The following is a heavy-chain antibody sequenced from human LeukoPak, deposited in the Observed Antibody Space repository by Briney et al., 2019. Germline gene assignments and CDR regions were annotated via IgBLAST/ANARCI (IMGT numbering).Heavy chain of an antibody. CDR1: GGTFSSYA. CDR3: ARERLLGYCSSTSCPGAFDI. D-gene: IGHD2-2*01. J-gene: IGHJ3*02. Sequence: SVKVSCKASGGTFSSYAISWVRQAPGQGLEWMGGIIPIFGTANYAQKFQGRVTITTDESTSTAYMELSSLRSEDTAVYYCARERLLGYCSSTSCPGAFDIWGQGTMVTVSS. CDR2: IIPIFGTA. V-gene: IGHV1-69*05.